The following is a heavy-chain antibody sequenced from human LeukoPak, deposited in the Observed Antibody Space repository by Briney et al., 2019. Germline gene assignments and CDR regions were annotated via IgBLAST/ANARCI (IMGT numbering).Heavy chain of an antibody. CDR3: ARSPDILTGENFDY. CDR2: INPKSGGT. V-gene: IGHV1-2*02. D-gene: IGHD3-9*01. J-gene: IGHJ4*02. CDR1: GYTFTDYY. Sequence: ASVKVSCKASGYTFTDYYLHWVRLAPGQGLEWMGWINPKSGGTNEAQKFHDRVTMTRDTSIRTAYMEVSRLRSDDTAVYYCARSPDILTGENFDYWGQGTLVTVSS.